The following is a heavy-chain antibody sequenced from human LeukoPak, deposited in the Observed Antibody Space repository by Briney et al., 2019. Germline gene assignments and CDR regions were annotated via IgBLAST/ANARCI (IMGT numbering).Heavy chain of an antibody. Sequence: PGGSLRLSCAASGFTFSSYWMHWVRQAPGKGLVWVSRINSDGSSTSYADSVKGRFTISRDNAKNTLYLQMNSLRAEDTAVYYCARVCGDCYSNYYYYYMDVWGKGTTVTISS. D-gene: IGHD2-21*02. CDR3: ARVCGDCYSNYYYYYMDV. J-gene: IGHJ6*03. V-gene: IGHV3-74*01. CDR1: GFTFSSYW. CDR2: INSDGSST.